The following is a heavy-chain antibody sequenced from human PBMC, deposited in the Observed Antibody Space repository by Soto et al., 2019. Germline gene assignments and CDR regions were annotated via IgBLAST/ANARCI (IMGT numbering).Heavy chain of an antibody. CDR1: GYTFTMYD. CDR2: ISAYNGNT. Sequence: QVQLVQSGAEVKKPGASVKVSCKASGYTFTMYDISWVRQAPGQGLEWMGRISAYNGNTNYAQKFQGRVTMTTDTSTSTAYMVLRSLRSDDTAVYYCARDRVDGESDYWGQGSLVTVSS. CDR3: ARDRVDGESDY. V-gene: IGHV1-18*04. J-gene: IGHJ4*02. D-gene: IGHD4-17*01.